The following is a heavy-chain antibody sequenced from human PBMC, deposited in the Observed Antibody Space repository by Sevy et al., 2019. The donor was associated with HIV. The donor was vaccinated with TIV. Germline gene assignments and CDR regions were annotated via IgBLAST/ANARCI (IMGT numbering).Heavy chain of an antibody. J-gene: IGHJ6*02. Sequence: GGSLRLSCVGSGFTFRNFGVHWLRQAPGKGLEWLSVVSYDGSSKYYVDSVKGRFIVSRDNSKNTLYLQMNSLRTEDTAVYYCARGGSGDYYSNGVDVWGQGTTVTVSS. CDR3: ARGGSGDYYSNGVDV. CDR2: VSYDGSSK. D-gene: IGHD1-26*01. V-gene: IGHV3-30*03. CDR1: GFTFRNFG.